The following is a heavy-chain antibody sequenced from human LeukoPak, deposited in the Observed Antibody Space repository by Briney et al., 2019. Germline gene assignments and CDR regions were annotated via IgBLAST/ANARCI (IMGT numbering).Heavy chain of an antibody. Sequence: GGSLRLSCAASGFTFSSYGMHWVRQAPGKGLEWVAVIWYDGTNTYYADSVKGRFTISRDNAKNSLYLQMNSLRAEDTAVYYCAREERSGYSYGAIDYWGQGTLVTVSS. D-gene: IGHD5-18*01. CDR2: IWYDGTNT. CDR1: GFTFSSYG. V-gene: IGHV3-33*01. J-gene: IGHJ4*02. CDR3: AREERSGYSYGAIDY.